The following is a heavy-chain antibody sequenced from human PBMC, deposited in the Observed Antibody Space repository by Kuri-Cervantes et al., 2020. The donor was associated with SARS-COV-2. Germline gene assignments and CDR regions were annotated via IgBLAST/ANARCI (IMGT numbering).Heavy chain of an antibody. J-gene: IGHJ6*02. CDR2: IWYDGSKQ. V-gene: IGHV3-33*01. D-gene: IGHD6-19*01. CDR3: ARGVGAAVAGTLITIYYYHGMDA. CDR1: GFTFSRYG. Sequence: GESLKISCAASGFTFSRYGMHWVRQAPGKGLEWVAFIWYDGSKQNYADSVKGRFTISRDNSKNTLYLQMNSLRAADTAVYYCARGVGAAVAGTLITIYYYHGMDAWGPGTTVTVSS.